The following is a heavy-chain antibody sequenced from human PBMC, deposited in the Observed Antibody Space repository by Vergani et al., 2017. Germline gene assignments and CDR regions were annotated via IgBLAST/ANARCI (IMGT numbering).Heavy chain of an antibody. D-gene: IGHD4-17*01. CDR1: GYTFTDHY. J-gene: IGHJ6*02. V-gene: IGHV1-69-2*01. Sequence: EVQLVQSGAEVKKPGATMKISCKVSGYTFTDHYMHWVKQAPGKGLEWMGLVDPEDGETIYAEKFKGRVTIAADTSTDTAHLELRSLRSEGTAVYYCATPQTVTTGGMEVWGQGTTVIVSS. CDR3: ATPQTVTTGGMEV. CDR2: VDPEDGET.